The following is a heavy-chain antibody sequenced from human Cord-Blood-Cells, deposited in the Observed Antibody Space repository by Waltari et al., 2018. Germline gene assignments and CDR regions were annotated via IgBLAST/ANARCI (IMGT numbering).Heavy chain of an antibody. CDR1: GLTFSSTA. J-gene: IGHJ4*02. Sequence: EVQLLESGGGLVQPGGSLRLCCAASGLTFSSTAMSWVRKAPGKGLEWVSAVRGSGGSTYYADSVKGRFTISRDNSKNTLYLQMNSLRAEDTAVYYCAKDGYGSGNDADYWGQGTLVTVSS. D-gene: IGHD3-10*01. V-gene: IGHV3-23*01. CDR3: AKDGYGSGNDADY. CDR2: VRGSGGST.